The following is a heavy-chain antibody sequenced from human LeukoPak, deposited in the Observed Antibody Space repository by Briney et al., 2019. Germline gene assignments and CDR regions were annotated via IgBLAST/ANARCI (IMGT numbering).Heavy chain of an antibody. CDR2: ISSISHYI. CDR3: TRDLSAGLPGGFDF. D-gene: IGHD3-10*01. Sequence: GGSLRLSCAASGFTVSSNYMSWVRQAPGKGLEWVSTISSISHYIYYADSVKGRFAISRDNARNSLFLQMSSLRAEDTAVYYCTRDLSAGLPGGFDFWGQGTLVTVSS. V-gene: IGHV3-21*06. CDR1: GFTVSSNY. J-gene: IGHJ4*02.